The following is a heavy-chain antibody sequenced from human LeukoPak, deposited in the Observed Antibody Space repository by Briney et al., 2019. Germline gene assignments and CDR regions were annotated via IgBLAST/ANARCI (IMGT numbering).Heavy chain of an antibody. V-gene: IGHV4-59*08. CDR1: GGSISSYY. CDR3: ARGYSSSWYLNWFDP. Sequence: SETLSLTCTVSGGSISSYYWSWIRQPPGKGLEWIGYIYYSGSTYYNPSLKSQVTISVDTSKNQFSLKLTSVTAADTAVYYCARGYSSSWYLNWFDPWGQGTLVTVSS. CDR2: IYYSGST. J-gene: IGHJ5*02. D-gene: IGHD6-13*01.